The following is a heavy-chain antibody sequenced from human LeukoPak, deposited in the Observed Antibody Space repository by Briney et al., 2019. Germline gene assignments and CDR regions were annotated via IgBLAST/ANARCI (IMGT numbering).Heavy chain of an antibody. Sequence: SETLSLTCAVYGGSSSGYYWSWIRQPPGKGLEWIGEINHSGSTNYNPSLKSRVTISVDTSKNQFSLKLSSVTAADTAVYYCARVGGNYPINWGQGSLVTVSS. V-gene: IGHV4-34*01. CDR1: GGSSSGYY. D-gene: IGHD1-26*01. CDR3: ARVGGNYPIN. CDR2: INHSGST. J-gene: IGHJ4*02.